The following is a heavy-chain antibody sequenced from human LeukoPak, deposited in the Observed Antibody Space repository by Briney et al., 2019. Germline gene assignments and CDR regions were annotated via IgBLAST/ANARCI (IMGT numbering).Heavy chain of an antibody. D-gene: IGHD3-3*01. CDR3: EGGDFWSGYYTL. CDR2: ISSSSSYI. Sequence: GGSLSLSCAASGFTFSSYSMNWVRQAPGKGLEWVSSISSSSSYIYYADSVKGRFTIFRDNAKNSLYLQMNSLRAEDTAVYYCEGGDFWSGYYTLWGQGTLVTVSS. J-gene: IGHJ4*02. CDR1: GFTFSSYS. V-gene: IGHV3-21*01.